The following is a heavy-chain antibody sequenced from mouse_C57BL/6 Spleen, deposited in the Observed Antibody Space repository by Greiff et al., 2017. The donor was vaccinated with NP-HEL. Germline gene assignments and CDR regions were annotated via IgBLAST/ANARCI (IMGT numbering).Heavy chain of an antibody. D-gene: IGHD4-1*01. V-gene: IGHV5-17*01. CDR2: ISSGSSTI. Sequence: DVMLVESGGGLVKPGGSLKLSCAASGFTFSDYGMHWVRQAPEKGLEWVAYISSGSSTIYYADTVKGRFTISRDNAKNTLFLQMTSRRSEDTAMYYCARSWGHYAMDYWGQGTSVTVSS. J-gene: IGHJ4*01. CDR1: GFTFSDYG. CDR3: ARSWGHYAMDY.